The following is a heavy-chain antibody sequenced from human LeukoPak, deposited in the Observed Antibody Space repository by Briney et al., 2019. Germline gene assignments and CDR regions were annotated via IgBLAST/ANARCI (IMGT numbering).Heavy chain of an antibody. CDR2: VYYSGST. Sequence: PSETLSLTCTVSGGSISAYYWSWIRQPPGKGLEWIGYVYYSGSTNYNPSLKSRVTTSVDTSKNQFSLRLSSVTAADTAVYYCARHGWKAHFDYWGQGTLVTVSS. J-gene: IGHJ4*02. V-gene: IGHV4-59*08. CDR1: GGSISAYY. CDR3: ARHGWKAHFDY. D-gene: IGHD1-1*01.